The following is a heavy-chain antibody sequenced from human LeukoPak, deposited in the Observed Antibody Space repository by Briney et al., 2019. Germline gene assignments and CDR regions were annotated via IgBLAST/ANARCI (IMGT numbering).Heavy chain of an antibody. CDR2: IYYSGST. Sequence: SETLSLTCTVSGGSISSSSYYWGWIRQPPGKGLEWTGSIYYSGSTYYNPSLKSRVTISVDTSKNQFSLKLSSVTAADTAVYYCARQDGSGSYSPLDWGQGTLVPVSS. V-gene: IGHV4-39*01. CDR3: ARQDGSGSYSPLD. D-gene: IGHD3-10*01. CDR1: GGSISSSSYY. J-gene: IGHJ4*02.